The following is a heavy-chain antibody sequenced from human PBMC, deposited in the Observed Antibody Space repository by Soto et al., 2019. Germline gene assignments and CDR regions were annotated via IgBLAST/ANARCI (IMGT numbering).Heavy chain of an antibody. CDR2: IYSEGTP. CDR3: ARTTYYDILTGSYYYYAMHV. J-gene: IGHJ6*04. CDR1: GFTVGSNY. Sequence: EVQLVESGGGLTQPGVSLRLSCAASGFTVGSNYMSWVRQAPGKGLEWVSVIYSEGTPHYADSVKGRFTISREISNNTLSLHMHNLTAADTAVYYCARTTYYDILTGSYYYYAMHVRGTGPTVTVSS. V-gene: IGHV3-53*01. D-gene: IGHD3-9*01.